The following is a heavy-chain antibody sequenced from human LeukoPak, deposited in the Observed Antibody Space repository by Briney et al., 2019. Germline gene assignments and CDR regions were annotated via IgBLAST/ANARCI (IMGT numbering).Heavy chain of an antibody. J-gene: IGHJ6*02. CDR1: GSTFSSYE. CDR2: ISSSGSTI. D-gene: IGHD3-22*01. Sequence: GGSLRLSCAASGSTFSSYEMNWVRQAPGKGLEWVSYISSSGSTIYYADSVKGRFTISRDNAKNSLYLQMNSLRAEDTAVYYCARVTEYYDSSGYGSYGMDVWGQGTTVTVSS. CDR3: ARVTEYYDSSGYGSYGMDV. V-gene: IGHV3-48*03.